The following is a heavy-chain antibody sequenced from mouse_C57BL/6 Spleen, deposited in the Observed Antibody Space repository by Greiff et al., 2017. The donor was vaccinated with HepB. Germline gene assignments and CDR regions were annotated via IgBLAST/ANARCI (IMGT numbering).Heavy chain of an antibody. CDR1: GYTFTSYW. Sequence: QVQLQQPGTELVKPGASVKLSCKASGYTFTSYWMHWVKQRPGQGLEWIGNINPSNGGTNYNEKFKSKATLTVDKSSSTAYMQLSSLTSEDSAVYYCARSNYYGSTRAWFAYWGQGTLVTVSA. V-gene: IGHV1-53*01. CDR2: INPSNGGT. J-gene: IGHJ3*01. D-gene: IGHD1-1*01. CDR3: ARSNYYGSTRAWFAY.